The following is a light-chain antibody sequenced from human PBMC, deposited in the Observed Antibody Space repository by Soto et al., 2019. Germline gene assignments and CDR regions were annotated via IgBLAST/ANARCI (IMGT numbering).Light chain of an antibody. Sequence: EIVLTQSPATLSLSPGERATLSCRASQSVSRFLAWYQQRPGQAPRLLIYDASNRAPGIPARFSGSGSGTDFTLTISSLEPEDFAVYYCQQRTGWPPLTFGGGTKVEIK. V-gene: IGKV3-11*01. J-gene: IGKJ4*01. CDR3: QQRTGWPPLT. CDR1: QSVSRF. CDR2: DAS.